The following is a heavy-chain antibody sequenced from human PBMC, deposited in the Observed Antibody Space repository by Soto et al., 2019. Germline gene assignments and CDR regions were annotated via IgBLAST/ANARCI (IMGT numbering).Heavy chain of an antibody. D-gene: IGHD1-26*01. CDR1: SASLSNYY. J-gene: IGHJ4*02. CDR3: ARGSLGPDY. V-gene: IGHV4-4*07. Sequence: SETLSLTCTVSSASLSNYYWSWIRQPAGKGLEWIGRIFPTGNTDYNPSLRSRVTMSVDTSKNQFSLKLNSVTAADTAVYYCARGSLGPDYWGQGTLVTVSS. CDR2: IFPTGNT.